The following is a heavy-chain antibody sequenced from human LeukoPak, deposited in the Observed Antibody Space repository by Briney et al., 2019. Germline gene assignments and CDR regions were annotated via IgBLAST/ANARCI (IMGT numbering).Heavy chain of an antibody. CDR3: ARSDPYYYDRSGYPKNDY. D-gene: IGHD3-22*01. V-gene: IGHV1-8*01. CDR1: GYTFTSYD. Sequence: ASVKVSCKTSGYTFTSYDINWVRQATGQGLEWMGWMNPHSGNTGYAQKFQGRVTMTRNTSISTAYMELSSLRPEDTAFYYCARSDPYYYDRSGYPKNDYWGQGTLVTVSS. J-gene: IGHJ4*02. CDR2: MNPHSGNT.